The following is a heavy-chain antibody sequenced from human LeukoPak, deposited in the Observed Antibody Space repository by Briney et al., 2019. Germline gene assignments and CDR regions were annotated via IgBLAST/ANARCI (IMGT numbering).Heavy chain of an antibody. CDR2: IKQDGSEK. CDR3: ARGYYYDSSGYYVDY. CDR1: GFTFSSYW. V-gene: IGHV3-7*01. J-gene: IGHJ4*02. Sequence: PGGSLRLSCAASGFTFSSYWMSWVRQAPGKGLEWVANIKQDGSEKYYVDSVKGRFTISRDNAQNSLFLQMNSLRAEDTAVYYRARGYYYDSSGYYVDYWGQGTLSPSPQ. D-gene: IGHD3-22*01.